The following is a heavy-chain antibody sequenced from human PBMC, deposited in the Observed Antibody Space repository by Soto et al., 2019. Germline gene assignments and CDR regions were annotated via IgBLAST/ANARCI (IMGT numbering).Heavy chain of an antibody. V-gene: IGHV4-59*01. Sequence: SETRSLTCTVSGGSISNYYWTWIRQPPGKGLEWIGYIYYSGSTNYNPSLKSRVTISVDTSKNQFSLKLSSVTAADTAVYYCARESREYYYYMDVWGKGTTVTVSS. CDR3: ARESREYYYYMDV. CDR1: GGSISNYY. J-gene: IGHJ6*03. CDR2: IYYSGST.